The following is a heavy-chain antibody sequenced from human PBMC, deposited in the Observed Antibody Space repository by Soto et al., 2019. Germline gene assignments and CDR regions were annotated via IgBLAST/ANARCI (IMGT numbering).Heavy chain of an antibody. CDR1: GGTFNTYA. Sequence: QVQLVQSGAEMKTPGSSVKVSCQSSGGTFNTYAMNWVRQAPGQGPEWMGDISPMFGAANYAPKFQGRVTITADESTGTSYMQLSSLTSEDTALYICAREVQVHTPAFVYWGQGTLVTVSS. J-gene: IGHJ4*02. CDR2: ISPMFGAA. CDR3: AREVQVHTPAFVY. D-gene: IGHD3-10*01. V-gene: IGHV1-69*19.